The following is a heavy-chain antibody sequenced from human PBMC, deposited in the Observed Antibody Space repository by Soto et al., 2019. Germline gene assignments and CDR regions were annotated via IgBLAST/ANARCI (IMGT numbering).Heavy chain of an antibody. J-gene: IGHJ6*02. CDR1: GYSFTTYA. CDR2: INGGNGNT. Sequence: ASVKVSCKASGYSFTTYAMHWVRQAPGQRLEWMAWINGGNGNTKYSQKFQDRLTITRDTSANIANLELSSLRSEDSAVYYCARGKGMEENYYYPGMDVWGQGTTVTVSS. D-gene: IGHD1-1*01. V-gene: IGHV1-3*01. CDR3: ARGKGMEENYYYPGMDV.